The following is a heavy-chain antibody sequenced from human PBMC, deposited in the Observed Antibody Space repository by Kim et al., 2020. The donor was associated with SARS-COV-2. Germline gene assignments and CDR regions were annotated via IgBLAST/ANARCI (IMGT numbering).Heavy chain of an antibody. CDR1: GGSSSGYY. CDR3: ARVPGYSSGKDY. D-gene: IGHD6-19*01. Sequence: SETLSLTCAVYGGSSSGYYWSWIRQPPGKGLEWIGEINHSGSTNYNPSLKSRVTISVDTSKNQFSLKLSSVTAADTAVYYCARVPGYSSGKDYWGQGTLVTVSS. J-gene: IGHJ4*02. V-gene: IGHV4-34*01. CDR2: INHSGST.